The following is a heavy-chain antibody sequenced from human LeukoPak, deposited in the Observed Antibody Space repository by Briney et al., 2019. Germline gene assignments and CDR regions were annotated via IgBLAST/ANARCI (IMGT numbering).Heavy chain of an antibody. J-gene: IGHJ4*02. CDR1: GGSISSYY. Sequence: PSETLSLTCTVSGGSISSYYWSWIRHPPGKGLEWIGYIYYSGSTNYNPSLKSRVTISVDTSKNQFSLKLSSVTAADTAVYYCARRSPSYYFDYWGQGTLVTVSS. V-gene: IGHV4-59*01. CDR2: IYYSGST. CDR3: ARRSPSYYFDY.